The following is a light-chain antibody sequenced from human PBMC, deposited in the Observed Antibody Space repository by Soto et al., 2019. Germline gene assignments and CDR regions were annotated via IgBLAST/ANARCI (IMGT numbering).Light chain of an antibody. V-gene: IGKV3D-15*01. CDR1: QSVGSN. J-gene: IGKJ1*01. CDR3: QQYNNWPWGT. Sequence: EIVMTQSPATLSVSPGESATLSCRASQSVGSNLAWYQQKPGQAPRLLIHGASTRATGIPDRFSGSGSGTEFTLTISSLQSEDFAVYYCQQYNNWPWGTFGQGTKVEIK. CDR2: GAS.